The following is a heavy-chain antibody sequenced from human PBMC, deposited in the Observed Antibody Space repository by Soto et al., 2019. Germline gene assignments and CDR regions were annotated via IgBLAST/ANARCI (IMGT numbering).Heavy chain of an antibody. CDR1: GFTFSDYY. D-gene: IGHD6-13*01. J-gene: IGHJ4*02. CDR2: ISSSSSYT. CDR3: ARVGSSSWYQAY. V-gene: IGHV3-11*06. Sequence: QVQLVESGGGLVKPGGSLRLSCAASGFTFSDYYMSWIRQAPGKGLEWVSYISSSSSYTNYADSVKGRFTISRDNAKNSLYLKMNSLRAEDTAVYYCARVGSSSWYQAYWGQGTLVTVSS.